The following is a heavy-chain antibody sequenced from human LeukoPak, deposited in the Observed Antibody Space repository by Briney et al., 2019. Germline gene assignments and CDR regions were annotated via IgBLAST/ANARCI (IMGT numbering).Heavy chain of an antibody. D-gene: IGHD3-3*01. J-gene: IGHJ6*03. CDR2: IYYSGST. V-gene: IGHV4-59*01. CDR1: GGSISSYY. CDR3: ARGPYYDFWSGYEYYYYYYMDV. Sequence: PSETLSLTCTVSGGSISSYYWSWIRQPPGKGLEWIGYIYYSGSTNYNPSLKSRVTISVDTSKNQFSLKLSSVTAADTAAYYCARGPYYDFWSGYEYYYYYYMDVWGKGTTVTVSS.